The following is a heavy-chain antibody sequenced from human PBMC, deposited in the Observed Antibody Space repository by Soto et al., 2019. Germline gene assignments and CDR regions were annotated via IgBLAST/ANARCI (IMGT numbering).Heavy chain of an antibody. Sequence: QVQLVQSGAELKKPGSSMKVSCKTSGGSFNSFSFTWVRQAPGQGLEWVGRIIPVLGLTAYAQKFQGRITISADKSTSTAYMELSGLTSEDTAVYYCPTDKDNTYEFWGQGTLVTVSS. CDR3: PTDKDNTYEF. D-gene: IGHD3-3*01. CDR1: GGSFNSFS. CDR2: IIPVLGLT. J-gene: IGHJ4*02. V-gene: IGHV1-69*08.